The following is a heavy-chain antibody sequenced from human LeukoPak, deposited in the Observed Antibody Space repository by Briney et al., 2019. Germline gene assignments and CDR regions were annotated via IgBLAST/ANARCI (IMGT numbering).Heavy chain of an antibody. J-gene: IGHJ6*02. V-gene: IGHV3-43*02. Sequence: GGSLRPSCAASEFTFDDYAMHWVRQAPGKGLEWVSLISGDGGSTYYADSVKGRFTISRDSSKNSLYLQMNSLRTEDTALYYCAKDFMVEDIVVVPAAGGMDVWGQGTTVTVSS. CDR3: AKDFMVEDIVVVPAAGGMDV. CDR2: ISGDGGST. CDR1: EFTFDDYA. D-gene: IGHD2-2*01.